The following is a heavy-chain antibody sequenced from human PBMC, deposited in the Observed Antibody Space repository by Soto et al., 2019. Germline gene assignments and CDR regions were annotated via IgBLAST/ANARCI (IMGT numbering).Heavy chain of an antibody. CDR3: ALRMGGGWFDY. Sequence: TCAVSGGSISRSNWWSWVRQPPGKGLEWIGEIYHSGSTNYNPSLKSRVTISVDKSKNQFSLKLSSVTAADTAVYYCALRMGGGWFDYWGQGTLVTVSS. CDR2: IYHSGST. V-gene: IGHV4-4*02. D-gene: IGHD6-19*01. J-gene: IGHJ4*02. CDR1: GGSISRSNW.